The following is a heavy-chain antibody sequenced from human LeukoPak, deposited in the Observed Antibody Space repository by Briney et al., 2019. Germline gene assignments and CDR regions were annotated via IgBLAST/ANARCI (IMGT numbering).Heavy chain of an antibody. Sequence: PSETLSLTCTVSGGSISSSSYYWGWIRQPPGKGLEWIGSIDYSGSTYYNPSLKSRVTISVDTSKNQFSLKLSSVTAADTAVYYCARHPVAVMVRGVRGFDPWGQGTLVTVSS. J-gene: IGHJ5*02. CDR1: GGSISSSSYY. D-gene: IGHD3-10*01. V-gene: IGHV4-39*01. CDR3: ARHPVAVMVRGVRGFDP. CDR2: IDYSGST.